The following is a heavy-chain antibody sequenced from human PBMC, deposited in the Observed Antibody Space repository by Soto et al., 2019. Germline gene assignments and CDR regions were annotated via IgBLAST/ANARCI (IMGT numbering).Heavy chain of an antibody. D-gene: IGHD3-22*01. V-gene: IGHV1-2*02. Sequence: QVPLVQSGAEVKKPGASVKVSCKASGYTFTGYYMHWVRQAPGQGLEWMGWINPNSGGTNYAQKFQGRVTMTRDTSISTAYMELSRLRSDDTAVYYCARDNYYDSSGLRYYYYGMDVWGQGTTVTVSS. J-gene: IGHJ6*02. CDR3: ARDNYYDSSGLRYYYYGMDV. CDR1: GYTFTGYY. CDR2: INPNSGGT.